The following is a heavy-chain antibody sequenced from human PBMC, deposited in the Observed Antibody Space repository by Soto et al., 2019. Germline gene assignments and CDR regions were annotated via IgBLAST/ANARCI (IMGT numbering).Heavy chain of an antibody. CDR1: GRCMSSYD. CDR2: IYYIGST. J-gene: IGHJ5*02. CDR3: ASGLRSQLLKWFDP. D-gene: IGHD2-2*01. Sequence: XETLSLTLTVSGRCMSSYDWGWIRQPAGKGLEWIGYIYYIGSTNYNPSLKSRVTISVDTSKNQFSLKLSSVTAADTAVYYCASGLRSQLLKWFDPWGQGTLVTVSS. V-gene: IGHV4-59*01.